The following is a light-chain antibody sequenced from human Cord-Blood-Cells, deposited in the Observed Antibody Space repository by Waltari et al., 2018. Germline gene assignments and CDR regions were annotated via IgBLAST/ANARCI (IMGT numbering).Light chain of an antibody. CDR1: QSISSG. V-gene: IGKV1-5*03. CDR2: KAS. J-gene: IGKJ1*01. CDR3: QQYNSYSPWT. Sequence: DIQMTQSPSTLSASVVDSVTITCRASQSISSGLAWYQQKPGKAPKLLIYKASSLESGVPSRFSGSGSGTEFTLTISSLQPDDFATYYCQQYNSYSPWTFGQGTKVEIK.